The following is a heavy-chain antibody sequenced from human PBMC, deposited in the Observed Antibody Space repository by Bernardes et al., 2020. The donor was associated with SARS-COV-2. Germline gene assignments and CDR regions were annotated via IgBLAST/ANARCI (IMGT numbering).Heavy chain of an antibody. V-gene: IGHV3-23*01. Sequence: SLIRSCAASGYSFSSYAMTWVRQAPGQGLEWVSAISGSAGSTYYADSLKGRFTISRDNSKNTLYLQMNSLRAEDTAVYYCARSRDYGDFGGILRGYYFDYWGQGTLVTVSS. J-gene: IGHJ4*02. CDR3: ARSRDYGDFGGILRGYYFDY. CDR1: GYSFSSYA. D-gene: IGHD4-17*01. CDR2: ISGSAGST.